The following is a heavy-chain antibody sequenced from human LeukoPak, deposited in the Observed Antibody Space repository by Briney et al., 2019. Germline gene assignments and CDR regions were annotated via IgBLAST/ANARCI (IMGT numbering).Heavy chain of an antibody. Sequence: RGSLRLSCAASGFTFSNAWMNWVRQAPGKGLEWVSAIIGSGSSTYYADSVKGRFTISRDNSKNTLFLQMNSLRAEDTAVYYCAKDRAQQLVLDFWGQGTLVTVSS. V-gene: IGHV3-23*01. CDR3: AKDRAQQLVLDF. CDR2: IIGSGSST. J-gene: IGHJ4*02. D-gene: IGHD6-13*01. CDR1: GFTFSNAW.